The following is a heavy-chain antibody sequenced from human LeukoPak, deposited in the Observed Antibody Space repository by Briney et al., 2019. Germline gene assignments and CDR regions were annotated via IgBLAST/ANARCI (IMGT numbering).Heavy chain of an antibody. D-gene: IGHD1-26*01. V-gene: IGHV3-30*02. CDR3: ARDRSGSYAFDY. CDR1: GFAFSSYG. Sequence: GGSLRLSCAASGFAFSSYGMHWVRQAPGKGLEWVAYIHYDSSTEDYADSVKGRFTISRDNSKNTLYLQMNSLRAEDTAVYYCARDRSGSYAFDYWGQGTLVTVSS. CDR2: IHYDSSTE. J-gene: IGHJ4*02.